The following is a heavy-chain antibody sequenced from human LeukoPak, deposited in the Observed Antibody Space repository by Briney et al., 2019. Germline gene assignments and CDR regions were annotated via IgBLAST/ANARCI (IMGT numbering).Heavy chain of an antibody. V-gene: IGHV1-2*02. CDR3: ARALGYCSSTSCFAWFDP. J-gene: IGHJ5*02. Sequence: SCXXSGYTLTGYYMHWVRQAPGQGLEWMGWIXPNSGGTNYAQKFRGRVTMTRDTSISTAYMELSRLRSDDTAVYYCARALGYCSSTSCFAWFDPWGQGTLVTVSS. CDR1: GYTLTGYY. D-gene: IGHD2-2*01. CDR2: IXPNSGGT.